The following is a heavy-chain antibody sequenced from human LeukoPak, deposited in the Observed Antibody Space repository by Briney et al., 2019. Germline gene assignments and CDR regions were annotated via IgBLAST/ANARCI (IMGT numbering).Heavy chain of an antibody. D-gene: IGHD3-22*01. CDR1: GFTFSSYG. CDR3: ARALFNYDSSGSTY. J-gene: IGHJ4*02. V-gene: IGHV3-33*01. Sequence: GRSLRLSCAASGFTFSSYGMHWVRQAPGKGLEWVALIWYDGSNKYYADSVKGRFTISRDNSKNTLYLQMNSLRAEDTAVYYCARALFNYDSSGSTYWGQGTLVTVSS. CDR2: IWYDGSNK.